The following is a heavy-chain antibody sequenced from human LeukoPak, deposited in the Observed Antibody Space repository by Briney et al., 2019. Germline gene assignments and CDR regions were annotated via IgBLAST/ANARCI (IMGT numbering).Heavy chain of an antibody. V-gene: IGHV3-30*03. CDR1: GFTFSSYG. CDR2: ISYDGSNK. D-gene: IGHD6-13*01. CDR3: TRGRQQLVSVIDY. Sequence: GGSLRLSCAASGFTFSSYGMHWVHQAPGKGLEWVAVISYDGSNKYYADSVKGRFTISRDNAKNTLYLQMNSLRAEDTAVYYCTRGRQQLVSVIDYWGQGTLVTVSS. J-gene: IGHJ4*02.